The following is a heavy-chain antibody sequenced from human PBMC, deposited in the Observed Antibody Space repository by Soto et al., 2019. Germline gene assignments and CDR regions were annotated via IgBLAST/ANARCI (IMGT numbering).Heavy chain of an antibody. D-gene: IGHD6-13*01. J-gene: IGHJ5*02. V-gene: IGHV3-73*01. CDR1: GFTFSGSA. Sequence: GGSLRLSCAASGFTFSGSAMHWGRQASGKGLEWVGRIRSKANSYATAYAASVKGRFTISRDNAKNSLYLQMNSLRAEDTAVYYCAREGLSSNWLNWFDPWGQGTLVTVSS. CDR2: IRSKANSYAT. CDR3: AREGLSSNWLNWFDP.